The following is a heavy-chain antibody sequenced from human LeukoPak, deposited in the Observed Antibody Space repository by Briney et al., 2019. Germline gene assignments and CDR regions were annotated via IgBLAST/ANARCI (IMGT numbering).Heavy chain of an antibody. D-gene: IGHD6-13*01. V-gene: IGHV3-30-3*01. CDR1: GFTFSSYA. Sequence: GGSLRLSCAASGFTFSSYAMHWVREAPGKGLEWVAVISYDGSNKYYADSVKGRFTISRDNSKNTLYLQMNSLRAEDTAVYYCAREHEVAAAGIIFGYWGQGTLVTVSS. CDR2: ISYDGSNK. J-gene: IGHJ4*02. CDR3: AREHEVAAAGIIFGY.